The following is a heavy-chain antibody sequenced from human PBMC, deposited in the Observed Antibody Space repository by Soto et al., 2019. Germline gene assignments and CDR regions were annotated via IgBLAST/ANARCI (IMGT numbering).Heavy chain of an antibody. CDR1: GGSISSGGYY. V-gene: IGHV4-31*03. D-gene: IGHD3-10*01. CDR3: ARGVTMVRGVGLFYFDY. CDR2: MYYSGRT. Sequence: QXLSXTXTVSGGSISSGGYYWSWIRQHPGKGLEWIGYMYYSGRTYYNPSIKSRITISVDTSKKKFSLKLSSVTAADTAVYYCARGVTMVRGVGLFYFDYWXXGTLVTVSS. J-gene: IGHJ4*02.